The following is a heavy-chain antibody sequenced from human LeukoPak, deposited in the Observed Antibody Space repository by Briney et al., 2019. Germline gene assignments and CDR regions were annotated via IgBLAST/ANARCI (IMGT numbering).Heavy chain of an antibody. CDR1: GGSISSYY. CDR3: ARVDGDGYNIPDY. J-gene: IGHJ4*02. D-gene: IGHD5-24*01. CDR2: IYYSGST. Sequence: SETLSLTCTVSGGSISSYYWSWIRQAPGKGLEWIGYIYYSGSTNYNPSLKSRVTISVDTSKNQFSLKLSSVTAADTAVYYCARVDGDGYNIPDYWGQGTLVTVSS. V-gene: IGHV4-59*01.